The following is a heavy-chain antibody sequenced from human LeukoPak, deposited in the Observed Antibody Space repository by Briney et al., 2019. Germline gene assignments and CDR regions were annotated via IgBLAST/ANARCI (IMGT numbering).Heavy chain of an antibody. J-gene: IGHJ4*02. Sequence: GGCLRLSCAVSGFTFSHHYMDWVRQASGKGLQWVARSKNNADSYITEYAASVKGRFTISRDDQNKPMFLHINSLKHEDTAVYYCASPSGSGSYSAFYYWGQGALVTVSS. D-gene: IGHD1-26*01. CDR1: GFTFSHHY. CDR2: SKNNADSYIT. CDR3: ASPSGSGSYSAFYY. V-gene: IGHV3-72*01.